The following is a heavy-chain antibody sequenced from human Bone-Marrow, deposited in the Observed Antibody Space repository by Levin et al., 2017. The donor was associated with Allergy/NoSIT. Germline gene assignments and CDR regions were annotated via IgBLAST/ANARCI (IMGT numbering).Heavy chain of an antibody. J-gene: IGHJ6*02. V-gene: IGHV4-31*03. CDR2: THYAGTT. CDR3: ARGAWKRVVRDVIQPYSYYYGMDV. D-gene: IGHD3-10*01. Sequence: PSETLSLICSVSGDSLNYGYYYWTWIRQHPGKGLEVIGYTHYAGTTYYNPSLKSRVSMSLDNYKTQFSLRLTSVTAADTAVYYCARGAWKRVVRDVIQPYSYYYGMDVWGPGTTVTVSS. CDR1: GDSLNYGYYY.